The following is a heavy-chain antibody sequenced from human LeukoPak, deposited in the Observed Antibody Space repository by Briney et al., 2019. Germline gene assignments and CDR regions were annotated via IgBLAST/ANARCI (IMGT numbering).Heavy chain of an antibody. D-gene: IGHD5-12*01. CDR3: ARVSGYDWESFYDY. J-gene: IGHJ4*02. Sequence: SETLSLTCTVSGYSISSGYYWGWIRQPPGKGLEWIGSIYHSGRTFYNPSLKSRVTISVDTSKNQFSLKLSSVTAADTAMYYCARVSGYDWESFYDYWGQGSLVTVSS. CDR1: GYSISSGYY. CDR2: IYHSGRT. V-gene: IGHV4-38-2*02.